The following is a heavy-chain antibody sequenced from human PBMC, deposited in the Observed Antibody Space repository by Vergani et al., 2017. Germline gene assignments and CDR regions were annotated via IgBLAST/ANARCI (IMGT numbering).Heavy chain of an antibody. CDR1: GFTFDDFG. D-gene: IGHD3-10*01. V-gene: IGHV3-23*04. J-gene: IGHJ4*02. CDR2: ISGSGVSA. Sequence: EVQLVESGGGVVRPGGSLRLSCAASGFTFDDFGLNWVRQAPGKGLEWVSGISGSGVSAYYTDSVKGRFTISRDNSKNMLFLQMNNLRTEDTAIYYCAKQYFVSGNYLFDYWGQGTLVTVSS. CDR3: AKQYFVSGNYLFDY.